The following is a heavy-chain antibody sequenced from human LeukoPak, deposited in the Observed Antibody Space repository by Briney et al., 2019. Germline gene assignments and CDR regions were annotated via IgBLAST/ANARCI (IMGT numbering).Heavy chain of an antibody. J-gene: IGHJ4*02. CDR2: ISYDGSNK. V-gene: IGHV3-30-3*01. D-gene: IGHD6-6*01. CDR3: ARDGAPSSYSSSLYGIDY. Sequence: QPGRSLRLSCAASGFTFSSYAMHWVRQAPGKGLEWVAVISYDGSNKYYADSVKGRFTISRDNSKNTLYLQMNSLRAEDTAVYYCARDGAPSSYSSSLYGIDYWGQGTLVTVSS. CDR1: GFTFSSYA.